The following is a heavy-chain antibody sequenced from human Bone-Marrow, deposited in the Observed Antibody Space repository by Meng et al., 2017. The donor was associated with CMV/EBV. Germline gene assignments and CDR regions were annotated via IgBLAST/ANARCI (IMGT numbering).Heavy chain of an antibody. CDR2: IYYSGST. V-gene: IGHV4-30-4*08. Sequence: PQSRGPRLVNPPHALSHPCTFSWGHNSRGDYYWSWSRQPPGKGLGWIGYIYYSGSTYYTPSLKSRVTISVDTSKNQFSLKLSSVTAADTAVYYCARWAYYYDSSGLDYWGQGTLVTVSS. J-gene: IGHJ4*02. D-gene: IGHD3-22*01. CDR1: WGHNSRGDYY. CDR3: ARWAYYYDSSGLDY.